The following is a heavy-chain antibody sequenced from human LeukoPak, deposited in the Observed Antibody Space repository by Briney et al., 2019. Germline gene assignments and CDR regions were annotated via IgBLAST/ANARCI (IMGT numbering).Heavy chain of an antibody. CDR2: ISGSGGST. V-gene: IGHV3-23*01. J-gene: IGHJ6*03. CDR3: AKAGGSYFRGYYYYMDV. CDR1: GFTFSSYA. D-gene: IGHD1-26*01. Sequence: PGGSLRLSCAASGFTFSSYAMNWVRQAPGKGLEWVSAISGSGGSTYYVDSVKGRFTISRDNSKNTLYLQMNSLRAEDTAVYYCAKAGGSYFRGYYYYMDVWGKGTTVTVSS.